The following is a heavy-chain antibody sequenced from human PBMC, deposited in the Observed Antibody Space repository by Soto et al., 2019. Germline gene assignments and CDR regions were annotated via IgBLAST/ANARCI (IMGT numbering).Heavy chain of an antibody. Sequence: GGSLRLSCAASGFTFGNSWMHWVRQAPGEGLEWVSRMNSDGSSTNYADSVKGRFTVSRDNAKNTLYLQMNSLRAEDTAVYYCATAEVDYWGPGTLVTVSS. CDR2: MNSDGSST. CDR3: ATAEVDY. CDR1: GFTFGNSW. J-gene: IGHJ4*02. V-gene: IGHV3-74*01.